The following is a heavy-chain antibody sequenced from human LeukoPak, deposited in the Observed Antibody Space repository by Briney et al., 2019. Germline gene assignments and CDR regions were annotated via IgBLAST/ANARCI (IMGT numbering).Heavy chain of an antibody. CDR1: GDSINSYY. CDR3: ARSLRGYRFATDY. D-gene: IGHD5-18*01. Sequence: SETLSLTCTVSGDSINSYYWSWIRQPPGKGLEWIGYIYYSGSTKYNPSIKSRVTMSVDTSKNQFSLKLSSVTAADTAVYYCARSLRGYRFATDYWGQGTLVTVSS. CDR2: IYYSGST. J-gene: IGHJ4*02. V-gene: IGHV4-59*08.